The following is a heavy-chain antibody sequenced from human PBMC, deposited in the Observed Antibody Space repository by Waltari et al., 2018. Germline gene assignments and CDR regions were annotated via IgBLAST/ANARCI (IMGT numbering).Heavy chain of an antibody. Sequence: QVQLQESGPGLVKPSETLSLTCTVSGGSISSYYWSWIRQPPGKGLEWIGYIYYSGSTNYNPSLKSRVTISVDTSKNQFSLKLSSVTAADTAVYYCAGTVIAAAGKKNDYWGQGTLVTVSS. CDR2: IYYSGST. D-gene: IGHD6-13*01. CDR3: AGTVIAAAGKKNDY. CDR1: GGSISSYY. V-gene: IGHV4-59*01. J-gene: IGHJ4*02.